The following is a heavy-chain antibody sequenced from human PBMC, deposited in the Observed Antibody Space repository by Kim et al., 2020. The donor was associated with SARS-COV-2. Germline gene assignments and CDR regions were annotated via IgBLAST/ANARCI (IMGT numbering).Heavy chain of an antibody. CDR3: ARQGYGSGWHEGDFDL. V-gene: IGHV5-51*01. Sequence: GESLKISCKGSGYSFTSYWIGWVRQMPGKGLEWMGIIYPVDSDTRYSPSFQGQVTISADKSISTAYLQWSSLKASDTAMYYCARQGYGSGWHEGDFDLWGRGTLVTVSS. D-gene: IGHD6-19*01. CDR2: IYPVDSDT. CDR1: GYSFTSYW. J-gene: IGHJ2*01.